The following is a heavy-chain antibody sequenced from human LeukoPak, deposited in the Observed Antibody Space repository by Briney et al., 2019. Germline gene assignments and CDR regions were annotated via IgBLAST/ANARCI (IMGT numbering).Heavy chain of an antibody. Sequence: GSLRLSCAASGFTFSDYYMSWVRQPPGKGLEWIGEINHSGSTNYNPSLKSRVTISVDTSKNQFSLKLSSVTAADTAVYYCARRLAGIVGATSPNYYMDVWGKGTTVTISS. D-gene: IGHD1-26*01. J-gene: IGHJ6*03. CDR1: GFTFSDYY. V-gene: IGHV4-34*01. CDR2: INHSGST. CDR3: ARRLAGIVGATSPNYYMDV.